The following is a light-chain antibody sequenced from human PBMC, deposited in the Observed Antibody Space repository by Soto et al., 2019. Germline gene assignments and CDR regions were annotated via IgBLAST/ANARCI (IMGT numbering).Light chain of an antibody. CDR2: KAS. Sequence: DIQMTQSPSTLSASVGDSVSINCRASQSSSAWLAWYQQKPGKAPRXLIYKASTLEIGVPSRFSGSGSGTEFTLTISSLQPDDVAIYYCQQYNDYSWTFGQGTKVDIK. J-gene: IGKJ1*01. CDR3: QQYNDYSWT. V-gene: IGKV1-5*03. CDR1: QSSSAW.